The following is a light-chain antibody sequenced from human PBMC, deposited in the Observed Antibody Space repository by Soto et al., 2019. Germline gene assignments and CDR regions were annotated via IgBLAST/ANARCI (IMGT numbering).Light chain of an antibody. CDR2: DAS. J-gene: IGKJ1*01. CDR1: QSVVSSF. Sequence: EIVLTQSPGSLSLSPGERGTLSCRASQSVVSSFFAWYQQKPDQAPRLLIYDASNRATDIPARFSGSGSGTDFTLTISSLEPEDFAVYYCLQRSGWPWTFGQGTKVEIK. V-gene: IGKV3-11*01. CDR3: LQRSGWPWT.